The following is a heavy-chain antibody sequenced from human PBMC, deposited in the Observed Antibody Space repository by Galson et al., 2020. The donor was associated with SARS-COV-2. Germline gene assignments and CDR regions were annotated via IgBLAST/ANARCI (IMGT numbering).Heavy chain of an antibody. CDR2: IWYDGSNK. Sequence: QLGESLKISCAASGFTFSSYAMSWVRQAPGKGLEWVAVIWYDGSNKYYADSVKGRFTISRDNSKNTLYLQMNSLRAEDTAVYYCARDPAPIVGAMNNWFDPWGQGTLVTVSS. CDR1: GFTFSSYA. CDR3: ARDPAPIVGAMNNWFDP. D-gene: IGHD1-26*01. V-gene: IGHV3-33*08. J-gene: IGHJ5*02.